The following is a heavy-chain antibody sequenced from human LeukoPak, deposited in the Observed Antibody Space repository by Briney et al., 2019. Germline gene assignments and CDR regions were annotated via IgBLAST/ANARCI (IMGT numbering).Heavy chain of an antibody. V-gene: IGHV4-61*02. CDR2: IYISGST. Sequence: SETLSLTCTVSGVSISSASYYWSWIRQPAGKGLEWIGRIYISGSTNYKSSLKSRVTISLDTSKNQFSLKLSSVTAADTAVYYCARGLLRYFDWLWSYMDVWGKGTTVTISS. CDR1: GVSISSASYY. J-gene: IGHJ6*03. D-gene: IGHD3-9*01. CDR3: ARGLLRYFDWLWSYMDV.